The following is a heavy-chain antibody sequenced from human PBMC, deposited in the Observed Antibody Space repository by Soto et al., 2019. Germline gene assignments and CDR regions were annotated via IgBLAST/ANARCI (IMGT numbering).Heavy chain of an antibody. Sequence: SETLSLTCIVSGGSISNYYWSWIRQTPGKGLEWIGYIYYSGSTNYNPSLTSRVTISVDTSKNQFSLKLSSVTAADTAVYYCARHYGSAIDYWGQGTLVTVSS. J-gene: IGHJ4*02. CDR3: ARHYGSAIDY. V-gene: IGHV4-59*08. D-gene: IGHD1-26*01. CDR2: IYYSGST. CDR1: GGSISNYY.